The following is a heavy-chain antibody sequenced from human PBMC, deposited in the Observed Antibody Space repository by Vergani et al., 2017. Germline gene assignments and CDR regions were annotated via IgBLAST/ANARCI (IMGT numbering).Heavy chain of an antibody. CDR2: ISYDGSNK. V-gene: IGHV3-30*02. J-gene: IGHJ4*02. Sequence: QVQLVESGGGVVQPGGSLRLSCAASGFTFSSYGMNWVRQAPGKGLEWVAFISYDGSNKYYGDSVKGRFTISRDNSKNTLYLQMNSLRAEDTAVYYCSKDREMATITGYWGQGTLVTVAS. D-gene: IGHD5-24*01. CDR3: SKDREMATITGY. CDR1: GFTFSSYG.